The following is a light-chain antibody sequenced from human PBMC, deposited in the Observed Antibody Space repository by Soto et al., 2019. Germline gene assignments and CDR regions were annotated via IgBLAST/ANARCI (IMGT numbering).Light chain of an antibody. Sequence: QSVLTQPPSASGTPGQRVTISSSGSSSNIGSSSVYWYQQLPGKAPKLLLYNNDQRPSGVPDRFSGSKSGTSASLAISGLQSEDEADYYCAVWDDRLNAYVLGHGTKVTVL. J-gene: IGLJ1*01. CDR2: NND. V-gene: IGLV1-44*01. CDR1: SSNIGSSS. CDR3: AVWDDRLNAYV.